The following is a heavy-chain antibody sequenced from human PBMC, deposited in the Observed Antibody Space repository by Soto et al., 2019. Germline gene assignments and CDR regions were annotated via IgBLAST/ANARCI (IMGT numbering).Heavy chain of an antibody. D-gene: IGHD3-10*01. J-gene: IGHJ6*02. CDR3: VRPLPSGQTHARDV. Sequence: HPGGSLRLSCEVSGFIFSEYEFNWVRQAPGKGLEWVSVIYNDGTTYYSQSVEGRFTISRDTSKNTLYLQMDRLRDEDTAVYYCVRPLPSGQTHARDVWGQGTTVTVSS. CDR2: IYNDGTT. V-gene: IGHV3-53*01. CDR1: GFIFSEYE.